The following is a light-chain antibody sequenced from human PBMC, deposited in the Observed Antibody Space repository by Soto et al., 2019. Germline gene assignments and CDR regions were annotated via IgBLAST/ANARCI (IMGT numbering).Light chain of an antibody. CDR3: SSYAGGNNVV. V-gene: IGLV2-8*01. Sequence: QSVLTQPPSASGSPGQSVTISCTGTSSDVGGYNYVSWYQQHPGKAPKLMICEVSKRPSGVPDRFSGSKSGNTASLTVSGLQAEDEADYFCSSYAGGNNVVFGGGTKLTVL. J-gene: IGLJ2*01. CDR1: SSDVGGYNY. CDR2: EVS.